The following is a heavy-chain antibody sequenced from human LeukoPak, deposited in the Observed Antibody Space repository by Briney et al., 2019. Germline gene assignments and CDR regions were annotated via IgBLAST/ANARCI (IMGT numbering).Heavy chain of an antibody. CDR1: GFTFSSYS. J-gene: IGHJ4*02. CDR2: ISSSSSYI. D-gene: IGHD3-10*01. CDR3: ARSSSGSYNILGY. V-gene: IGHV3-21*01. Sequence: GGSLRLSCAASGFTFSSYSMNWVRQAPGKGLEWVSSISSSSSYIYYADSVKGRFTISRDNAKNSLYLQMNSLRAEDTAVYYCARSSSGSYNILGYWGQGTLVTVSS.